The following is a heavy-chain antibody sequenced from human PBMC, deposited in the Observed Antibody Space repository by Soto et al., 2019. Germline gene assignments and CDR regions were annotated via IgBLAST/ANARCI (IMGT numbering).Heavy chain of an antibody. J-gene: IGHJ6*02. CDR2: ISYDGSNK. V-gene: IGHV3-30-3*01. D-gene: IGHD6-6*01. Sequence: GSLRLSCAASGFTFSSYAMHWVRQAPGKGLEWVAVISYDGSNKYYADSVKGRFTISRDNSKNTLYLQMNSLRAEDTAVYYCARSLSVRGNYYYGMDVWGQGTTVTVSS. CDR3: ARSLSVRGNYYYGMDV. CDR1: GFTFSSYA.